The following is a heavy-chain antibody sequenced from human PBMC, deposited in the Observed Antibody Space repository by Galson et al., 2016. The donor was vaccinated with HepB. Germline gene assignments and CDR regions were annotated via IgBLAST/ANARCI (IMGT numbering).Heavy chain of an antibody. D-gene: IGHD5-24*01. V-gene: IGHV3-21*01. CDR1: GFAFNRFS. J-gene: IGHJ6*02. CDR3: ARSDGYKHPYDYGIDV. CDR2: ISTNSTYT. Sequence: SLRLSCAPSGFAFNRFSMNWVRQAPGKGLEWVASISTNSTYTFYADSVKGRFAISRDNAKNALYLQMNSLRAEDTAVYFCARSDGYKHPYDYGIDVWGQGTTVTVSS.